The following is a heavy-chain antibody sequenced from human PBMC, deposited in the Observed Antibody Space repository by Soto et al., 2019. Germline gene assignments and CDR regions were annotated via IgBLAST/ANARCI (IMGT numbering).Heavy chain of an antibody. V-gene: IGHV4-61*01. CDR3: ARVKRSTSRLDP. CDR1: GDSISSGSYY. D-gene: IGHD1-26*01. J-gene: IGHJ5*02. CDR2: VYYSGST. Sequence: SETLSLTCVVSGDSISSGSYYWSWIRQHPGKGLEWIGYVYYSGSTSYNPSLETGVTISVDTSKNQFSLKLTSVTPADTAIYYCARVKRSTSRLDPWGQGTLVTVS.